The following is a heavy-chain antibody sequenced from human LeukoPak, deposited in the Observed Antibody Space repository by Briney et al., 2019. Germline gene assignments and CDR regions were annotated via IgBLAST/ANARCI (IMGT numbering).Heavy chain of an antibody. V-gene: IGHV4-31*03. D-gene: IGHD3-22*01. CDR3: ARINSSGYYFDY. Sequence: SENLSLNCTVSGGSISSGGYYWSWIRQHPGKGLEWIGYIYYSGSTYYNPSLKSRVTISVDTSKNQFSLKLSSVTAADTAVYYCARINSSGYYFDYWGQGTLVTVSS. CDR1: GGSISSGGYY. J-gene: IGHJ4*02. CDR2: IYYSGST.